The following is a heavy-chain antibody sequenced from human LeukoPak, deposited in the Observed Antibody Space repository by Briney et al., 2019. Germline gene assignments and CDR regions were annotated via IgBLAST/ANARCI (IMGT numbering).Heavy chain of an antibody. CDR2: IYYSGST. CDR1: GGSISSYY. Sequence: PSETLSLTCTVSGGSISSYYWSWIRQPPGKGLEWIGYIYYSGSTNYNPSIKSRVTISVDTSKNQFSLKLSSVTAADTAVYYCARGVEYSSSSGLGYWGQGTLVTVSS. V-gene: IGHV4-59*01. D-gene: IGHD6-6*01. J-gene: IGHJ4*02. CDR3: ARGVEYSSSSGLGY.